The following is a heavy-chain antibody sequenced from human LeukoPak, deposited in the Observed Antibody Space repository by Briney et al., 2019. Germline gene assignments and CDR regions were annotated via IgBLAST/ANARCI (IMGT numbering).Heavy chain of an antibody. J-gene: IGHJ4*02. D-gene: IGHD3-10*01. Sequence: GGSLRLSCVGSGFTFSGYSMNWVRQAPGKGLEWVSSISSSTSYIHYADSVRGRFTISRDNAKSSVYLQTNSLRAEDTAVYYCATDPWQGRGLLDYWGQGTLVTVSS. V-gene: IGHV3-21*01. CDR3: ATDPWQGRGLLDY. CDR2: ISSSTSYI. CDR1: GFTFSGYS.